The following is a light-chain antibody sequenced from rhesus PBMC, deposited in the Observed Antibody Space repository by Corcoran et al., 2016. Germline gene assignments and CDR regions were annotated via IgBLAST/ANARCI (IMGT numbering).Light chain of an antibody. V-gene: IGKV1-28*02. Sequence: DIQMTQSPSSLSASVGDTVTITCRASQGISSYLNWFQQKPGKAPKLRIYAATTLQSGVPSRFSGSGAGTDFTLPISSLQPEDFATYYCQQYKSYPLTFGGGTKVEIK. J-gene: IGKJ4*01. CDR2: AAT. CDR3: QQYKSYPLT. CDR1: QGISSY.